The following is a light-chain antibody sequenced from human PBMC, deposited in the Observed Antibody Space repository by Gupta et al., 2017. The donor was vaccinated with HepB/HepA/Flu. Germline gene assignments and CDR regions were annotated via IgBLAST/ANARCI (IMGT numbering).Light chain of an antibody. CDR1: QSVSSNY. CDR2: GAS. V-gene: IGKV3-20*01. Sequence: VLTHSPGTLSLSPGERATLSCRASQSVSSNYLAWYQQKPGQAPRLLIYGASSRATGIPDRFSGSGSGTDFTLISSRREHEDCAVYYWQQFGSSRTFGQGTKVEIK. J-gene: IGKJ1*01. CDR3: QQFGSSRT.